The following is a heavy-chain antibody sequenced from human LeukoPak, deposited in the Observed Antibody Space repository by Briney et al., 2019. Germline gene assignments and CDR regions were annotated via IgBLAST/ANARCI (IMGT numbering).Heavy chain of an antibody. J-gene: IGHJ5*02. V-gene: IGHV5-51*01. D-gene: IGHD3-10*01. CDR3: ARNSYYGSGSEPLDWFDP. CDR2: IYPGDSDT. Sequence: GESLKISCKGSGYSFTSYWIGWVRQMPGKGLEWMGIIYPGDSDTRYSPSFQGQVTISADKSISTAYLQWSSLKASDTAMYYCARNSYYGSGSEPLDWFDPWGQGTLVTVSS. CDR1: GYSFTSYW.